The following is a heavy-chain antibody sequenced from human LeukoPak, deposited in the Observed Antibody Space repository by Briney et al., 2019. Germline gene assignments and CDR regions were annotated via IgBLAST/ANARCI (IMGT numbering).Heavy chain of an antibody. V-gene: IGHV3-7*01. J-gene: IGHJ4*02. CDR1: GFTFSSYW. Sequence: PGGSLRLSCAASGFTFSSYWMSWVRQAPGKGLEWVANIKQDGSEKYYVDSVKGRFTISRDNAKTSLYLQMNSLRAEDTAVYYCAREAVVPAYGTTHFDYWGQGTLVTVSS. CDR2: IKQDGSEK. D-gene: IGHD2-2*01. CDR3: AREAVVPAYGTTHFDY.